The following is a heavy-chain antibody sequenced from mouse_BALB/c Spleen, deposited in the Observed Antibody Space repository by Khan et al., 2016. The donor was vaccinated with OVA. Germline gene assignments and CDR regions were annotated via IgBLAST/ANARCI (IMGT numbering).Heavy chain of an antibody. CDR1: GYSITSDYA. CDR3: ARSLYYSYGYALEC. V-gene: IGHV3-2*02. CDR2: ISSTGST. D-gene: IGHD2-14*01. Sequence: EVKLLESGPGLVKPSQSLSLTCTVTGYSITSDYAWNWIRQFPGNKLEWMGYISSTGSTSYNPSLKSRISITRDTSKNQFFLQLKSVTTEDTATYYCARSLYYSYGYALECWGRGTSVTVSS. J-gene: IGHJ4*01.